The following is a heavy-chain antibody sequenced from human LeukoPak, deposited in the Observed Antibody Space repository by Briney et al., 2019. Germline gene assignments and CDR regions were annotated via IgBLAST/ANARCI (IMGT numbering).Heavy chain of an antibody. D-gene: IGHD4-23*01. J-gene: IGHJ4*02. CDR1: GNSFGDYY. CDR2: IYTSGST. CDR3: ARVEATVVTPGSQYYFDY. V-gene: IGHV4-4*07. Sequence: SETLSLTCTVSGNSFGDYYWSWIRQPAGKGLEWIGRIYTSGSTTYNPSLKSRVTMSVDTSKSQFSLNLSSVTAADTAVYYCARVEATVVTPGSQYYFDYWGQGTLVTVSS.